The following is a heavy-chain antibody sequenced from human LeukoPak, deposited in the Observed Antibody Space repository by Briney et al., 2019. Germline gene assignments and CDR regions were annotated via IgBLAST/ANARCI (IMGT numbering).Heavy chain of an antibody. CDR1: GFTFSDYD. D-gene: IGHD1-1*01. CDR2: IGTAGDT. CDR3: ARVAKERVGGVYYFDY. Sequence: PGGSLRLSCAASGFTFSDYDMHWVRQATGKGLEWVSAIGTAGDTYYTGSVKGRFTISRENAKNSLYLQMNSLRAGDTVVSYCARVAKERVGGVYYFDYWGQGTLVAVSS. J-gene: IGHJ4*02. V-gene: IGHV3-13*01.